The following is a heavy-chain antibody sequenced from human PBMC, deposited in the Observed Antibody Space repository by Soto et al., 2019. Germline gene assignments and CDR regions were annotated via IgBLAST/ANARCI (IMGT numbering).Heavy chain of an antibody. V-gene: IGHV4-30-4*01. CDR3: ARLGPTTVPTSYFTGNYNGMDV. CDR2: IYYSGST. CDR1: GGSISSGDYY. J-gene: IGHJ6*02. D-gene: IGHD4-17*01. Sequence: PSATLSLTCTVSGGSISSGDYYWSWIRQPPGKGLEWIGYIYYSGSTYYNPSLRSRLTISVDTSKNQLSLKLSSVTAADTAVYCCARLGPTTVPTSYFTGNYNGMDVWGQGTTVTVSS.